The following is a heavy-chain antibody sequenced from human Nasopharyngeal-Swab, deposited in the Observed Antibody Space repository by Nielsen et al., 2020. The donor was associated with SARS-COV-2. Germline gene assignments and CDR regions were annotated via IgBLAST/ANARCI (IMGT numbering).Heavy chain of an antibody. CDR1: GLTFSKYW. V-gene: IGHV3-74*01. D-gene: IGHD3-9*01. CDR3: VKDRVLRYFDWSRGPFDC. J-gene: IGHJ4*02. Sequence: GRSLRLSCAASGLTFSKYWMHWVRHAPGKGLVWVSQINSDGLSTSYADSVKGRFTISRDNAKNMLYLQMNSLRVEDTAVYYCVKDRVLRYFDWSRGPFDCWGQGTLVTVSS. CDR2: INSDGLST.